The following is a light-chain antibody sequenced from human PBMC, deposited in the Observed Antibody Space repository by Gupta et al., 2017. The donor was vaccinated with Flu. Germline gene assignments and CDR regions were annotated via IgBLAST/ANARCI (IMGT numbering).Light chain of an antibody. CDR3: RQCKHCPYT. CDR1: QSLVHTDGNTY. CDR2: KGS. V-gene: IGKV2-30*02. J-gene: IGKJ2*01. Sequence: DVVMTQSPLSLPVTLGQPASISCRSSQSLVHTDGNTYFHWFQERPGQSPRRLIFKGSNRDSGVPDRFSASGSGTDFTLSISRVEAEDVAIYYCRQCKHCPYTFGQGTKLDIK.